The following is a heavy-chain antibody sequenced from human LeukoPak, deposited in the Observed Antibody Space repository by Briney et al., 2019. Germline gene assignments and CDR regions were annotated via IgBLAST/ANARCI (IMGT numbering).Heavy chain of an antibody. Sequence: GGSLRLSCAASGFTFSSYSMNWVRQAPGKGLEWVSSISSSSSYIYYADSVKGRFTISRDNAKNSLYLQMNSLRAEDTAVYYCARDLRFFLGGYGMDVWGQGTTVTVSS. CDR3: ARDLRFFLGGYGMDV. V-gene: IGHV3-21*04. CDR2: ISSSSSYI. D-gene: IGHD3-3*01. CDR1: GFTFSSYS. J-gene: IGHJ6*02.